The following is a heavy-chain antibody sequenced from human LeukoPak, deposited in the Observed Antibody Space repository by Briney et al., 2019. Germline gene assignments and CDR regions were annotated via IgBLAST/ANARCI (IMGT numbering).Heavy chain of an antibody. Sequence: GGSLRLSCAASGFTFSTYNIHWVRQAPGKGLEWVSYISDSSSTTYYADSLKGRFTISRDNAKNSLYLQMNSLRAEDTAVYYCARDRGDFWSGYYTNYFDYWGRGTLVTVSS. D-gene: IGHD3-3*01. J-gene: IGHJ4*02. CDR2: ISDSSSTT. V-gene: IGHV3-48*01. CDR3: ARDRGDFWSGYYTNYFDY. CDR1: GFTFSTYN.